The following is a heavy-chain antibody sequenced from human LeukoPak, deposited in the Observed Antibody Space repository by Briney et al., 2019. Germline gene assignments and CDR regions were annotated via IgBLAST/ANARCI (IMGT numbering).Heavy chain of an antibody. CDR2: ISGSGGST. V-gene: IGHV3-23*01. Sequence: GGSLRLSCAASGFTFSSYGMSWVRQAPGKGLEWVSAISGSGGSTYYADSVKGRFTISRDNAKNSLYLQMNSLRAEDTAVYYCARDFGGSYYDYWGQGTLVTVSS. J-gene: IGHJ4*02. CDR3: ARDFGGSYYDY. CDR1: GFTFSSYG. D-gene: IGHD1-26*01.